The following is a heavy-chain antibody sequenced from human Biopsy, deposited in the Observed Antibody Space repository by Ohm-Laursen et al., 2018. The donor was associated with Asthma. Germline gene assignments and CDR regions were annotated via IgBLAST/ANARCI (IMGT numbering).Heavy chain of an antibody. V-gene: IGHV4-59*01. J-gene: IGHJ4*02. CDR3: ARDRGDSKFDY. D-gene: IGHD3-10*01. Sequence: SETLSLTCAFSGGSINSDYWSWIRQPPGKGLEWIGLSSYSGFRKYNPSLKSRVTISVDTSKNQLSLNLTSVMAADTAVYYCARDRGDSKFDYWGQGILVTVSS. CDR2: SSYSGFR. CDR1: GGSINSDY.